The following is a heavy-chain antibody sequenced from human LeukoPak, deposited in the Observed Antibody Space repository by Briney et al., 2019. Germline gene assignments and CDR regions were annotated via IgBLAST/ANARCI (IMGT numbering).Heavy chain of an antibody. Sequence: PGGSLRLSCAASGFTFSSYAMSWVRQAPGKGLEWVSAISSSGGSPSYADSVKGRFTISRDNSKNTLYLQMNSLRAEDTAVYYCAKDAAGISAASAWFDPWGQGTLVTVSS. CDR2: ISSSGGSP. CDR1: GFTFSSYA. CDR3: AKDAAGISAASAWFDP. J-gene: IGHJ5*02. D-gene: IGHD6-13*01. V-gene: IGHV3-23*01.